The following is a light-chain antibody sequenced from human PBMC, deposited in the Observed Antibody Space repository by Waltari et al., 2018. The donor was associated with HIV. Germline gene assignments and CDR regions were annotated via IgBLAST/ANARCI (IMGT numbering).Light chain of an antibody. V-gene: IGLV7-46*01. J-gene: IGLJ2*01. CDR2: NTS. CDR3: LHSYSGTGV. Sequence: QAVVTPEPSLTASPGGPVPLPCLPRPSAVTRRPYPYRFQQTPGPAPRTLIYNTSKNHSWTPARVSGSLLGGRAALTLSGAQPGDEAEYYCLHSYSGTGVFGGGTKLTVL. CDR1: PSAVTRRPY.